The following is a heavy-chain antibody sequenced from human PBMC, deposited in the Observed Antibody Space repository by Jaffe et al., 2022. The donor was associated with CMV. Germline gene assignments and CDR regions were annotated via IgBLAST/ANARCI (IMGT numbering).Heavy chain of an antibody. Sequence: QITLKESGPTLVKPTQTLTLTCTFSGFSLSTSGVGVGWIRQPPGKALEWLALIYWNDDKRYSPSLKSRLTITKDTSKNQVVLTMTNMDPVDTATYYCAHRRLPGREYVSWGHAFDIWGQGTMVTVSS. D-gene: IGHD3-10*02. J-gene: IGHJ3*02. CDR2: IYWNDDK. CDR3: AHRRLPGREYVSWGHAFDI. V-gene: IGHV2-5*01. CDR1: GFSLSTSGVG.